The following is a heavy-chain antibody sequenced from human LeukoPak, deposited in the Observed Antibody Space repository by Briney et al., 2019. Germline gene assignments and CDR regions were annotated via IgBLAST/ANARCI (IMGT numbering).Heavy chain of an antibody. D-gene: IGHD6-19*01. V-gene: IGHV4-59*01. CDR1: GGSISSYY. CDR3: ARDNTMYSSGWYRGLNWFDP. CDR2: IYYSGST. Sequence: SETLSLTCTVSGGSISSYYWSWIRQPPGKGLEWVGYIYYSGSTNYNPPLKSRVTISVDTSKNQFSLKLSSVTAADTAVFYCARDNTMYSSGWYRGLNWFDPWGQGTLVTVSS. J-gene: IGHJ5*02.